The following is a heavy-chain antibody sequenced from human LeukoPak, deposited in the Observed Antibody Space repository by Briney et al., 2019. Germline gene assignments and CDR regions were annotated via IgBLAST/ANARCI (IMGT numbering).Heavy chain of an antibody. V-gene: IGHV3-23*01. CDR2: ISGSGGST. CDR1: GFTFSSYA. J-gene: IGHJ4*02. CDR3: AKGSRYDFWGGYNA. Sequence: GGSLRLSCAASGFTFSSYAMSWVRQAPGKGLEWVSAISGSGGSTYYADSVKGRFTISRDNSKNTLYLQLNSLRAEDTAVYYFAKGSRYDFWGGYNAGGKGPLVTVS. D-gene: IGHD3-3*01.